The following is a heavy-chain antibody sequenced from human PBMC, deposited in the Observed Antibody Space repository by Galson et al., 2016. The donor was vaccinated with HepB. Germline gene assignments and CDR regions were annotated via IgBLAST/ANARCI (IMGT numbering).Heavy chain of an antibody. V-gene: IGHV3-30*18. D-gene: IGHD2-2*01. J-gene: IGHJ4*02. CDR2: VSYDASYQ. CDR3: TKAHTPYVVVPAASEA. CDR1: GFTFSYYA. Sequence: SLRLSCAASGFTFSYYAMHWVRQAPGKGLEWVAVVSYDASYQFYADTVKGRFTISRDDSKNTLFLQTNSLRPEDTAVYYCTKAHTPYVVVPAASEAWGQGTLVTVSS.